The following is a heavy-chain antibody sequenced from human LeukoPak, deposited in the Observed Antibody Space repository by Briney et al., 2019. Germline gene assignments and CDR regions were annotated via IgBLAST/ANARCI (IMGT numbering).Heavy chain of an antibody. D-gene: IGHD1-26*01. V-gene: IGHV3-23*01. CDR1: GFTFSSYA. CDR3: ARRLEYSGSKGVFDY. J-gene: IGHJ4*02. CDR2: SSGSGGST. Sequence: PGGSLRLSCAASGFTFSSYAMSWVRQAPGRGLEWVSASSGSGGSTYYADSVKGRFTISRDNSKNTLDLQMNSLRAEDTAVYYCARRLEYSGSKGVFDYWGQGTLVTVSS.